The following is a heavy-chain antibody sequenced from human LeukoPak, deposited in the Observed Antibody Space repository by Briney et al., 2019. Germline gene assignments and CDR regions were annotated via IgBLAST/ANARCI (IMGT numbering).Heavy chain of an antibody. J-gene: IGHJ4*02. CDR3: ARVEGSGSYYNSYFDY. D-gene: IGHD3-10*01. CDR1: GYSISSGYY. V-gene: IGHV4-38-2*01. Sequence: SETLSLTCAVSGYSISSGYYWGWIRQPPGKGLEWIGSIYHSGSTYYNPSLKSRVTISVDTSKNQFSLKLSSVTAADTAVYYCARVEGSGSYYNSYFDYWGQGTLVTVSS. CDR2: IYHSGST.